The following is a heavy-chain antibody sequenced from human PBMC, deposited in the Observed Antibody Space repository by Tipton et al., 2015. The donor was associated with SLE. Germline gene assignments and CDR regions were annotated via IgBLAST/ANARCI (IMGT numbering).Heavy chain of an antibody. J-gene: IGHJ4*02. CDR3: AKDSSSWYYFDY. V-gene: IGHV3-30*02. Sequence: SGFTFSSYGMHWVRQAPGKGLEWVAFIRYDGSNKYYADSVKGRFTISRDNSKNTLYLQMNSLRAEDTAVYYCAKDSSSWYYFDYWGQGTLVTVSS. CDR1: GFTFSSYG. D-gene: IGHD6-13*01. CDR2: IRYDGSNK.